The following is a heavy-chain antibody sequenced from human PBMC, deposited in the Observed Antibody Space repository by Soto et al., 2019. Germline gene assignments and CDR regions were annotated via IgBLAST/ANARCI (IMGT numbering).Heavy chain of an antibody. J-gene: IGHJ4*02. V-gene: IGHV3-7*05. CDR2: IKEDGGER. Sequence: GGSLRLSCAASGFIFSNYWMSWVRQSPGKGLEWVANIKEDGGERYYVDSVKGRFTISRDNAKNSLYLQMNSLRVEDTAVYYCARDPLRRDGYNSLDYWGQGTLVTVSS. CDR1: GFIFSNYW. CDR3: ARDPLRRDGYNSLDY. D-gene: IGHD5-12*01.